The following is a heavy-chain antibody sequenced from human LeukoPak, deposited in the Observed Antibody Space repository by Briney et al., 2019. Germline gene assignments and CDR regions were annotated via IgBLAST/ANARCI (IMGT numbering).Heavy chain of an antibody. V-gene: IGHV3-30*18. CDR1: GFTFSSYA. CDR2: ISDDGRRK. D-gene: IGHD4-17*01. J-gene: IGHJ4*02. CDR3: AKRPSDYGDYVSYFDY. Sequence: GGSLRLSCAASGFTFSSYAMSWVRQAPGKGLEWVGVISDDGRRKDYADSVKGRFTISRDNSKDSLYLQMNSLRAEDTAVYYCAKRPSDYGDYVSYFDYWGQGTLVTVSS.